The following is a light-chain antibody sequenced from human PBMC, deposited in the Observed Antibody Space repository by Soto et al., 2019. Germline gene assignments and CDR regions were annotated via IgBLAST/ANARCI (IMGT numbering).Light chain of an antibody. V-gene: IGLV2-14*01. J-gene: IGLJ1*01. Sequence: QSALTQPASVSGSPGQSVTISCTGASSDVGGYDYVSWYQQHPGKAPKLILYEGNNRTSGVSNHFSGSKSGNTASLIISGLQAVDEADYYCSSYSTTSTLVFGSGTQLPVL. CDR2: EGN. CDR3: SSYSTTSTLV. CDR1: SSDVGGYDY.